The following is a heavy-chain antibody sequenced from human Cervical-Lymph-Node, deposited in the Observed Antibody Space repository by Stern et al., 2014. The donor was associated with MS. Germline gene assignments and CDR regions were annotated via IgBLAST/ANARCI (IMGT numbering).Heavy chain of an antibody. CDR1: GGSITSSYH. CDR2: IYYGGPP. Sequence: QVQLVQSGPGLLKPSETLSITCTVSGGSITSSYHWGWIRQPPGKGLEWIGTIYYGGPPSDNPSLKSRLSLPVDTSKSQFSLMLPSVTASDTAVYYCARHKPSPLSSPRPLDYWGQGTLVAVSS. V-gene: IGHV4-39*01. D-gene: IGHD6-6*01. CDR3: ARHKPSPLSSPRPLDY. J-gene: IGHJ4*02.